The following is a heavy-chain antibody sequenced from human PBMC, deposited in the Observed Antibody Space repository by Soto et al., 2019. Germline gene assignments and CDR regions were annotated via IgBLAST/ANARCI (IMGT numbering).Heavy chain of an antibody. CDR1: GFTFSSDA. CDR3: AKDMFEVFWYGDGPYRMVV. V-gene: IGHV3-23*01. CDR2: ISGSGGST. Sequence: PGGSVRLSCAASGFTFSSDAMSWVRQAPRKGLEWVSAISGSGGSTYYADSVKGRFTISRDNSKNTLYLQMNSLRAEDTAVYYCAKDMFEVFWYGDGPYRMVVSCQGPRVSVFS. D-gene: IGHD3-10*01. J-gene: IGHJ6*02.